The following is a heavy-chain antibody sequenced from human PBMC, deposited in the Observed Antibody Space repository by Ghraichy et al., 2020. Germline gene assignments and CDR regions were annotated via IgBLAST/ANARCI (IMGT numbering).Heavy chain of an antibody. CDR3: ARAGGIVATIKIYGMDV. CDR2: INPNSGGT. CDR1: GYTFTGYY. V-gene: IGHV1-2*02. D-gene: IGHD5-12*01. J-gene: IGHJ6*02. Sequence: ASVKVSCKASGYTFTGYYMHWVRQAPGQGLEWMGWINPNSGGTNYAQKFQGRVTMTRDTSISTAYMELSRLRSDDTAVYYCARAGGIVATIKIYGMDVWGQGTTVTVSS.